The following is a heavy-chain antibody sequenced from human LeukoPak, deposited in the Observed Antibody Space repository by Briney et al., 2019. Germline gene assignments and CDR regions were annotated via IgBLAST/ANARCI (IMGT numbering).Heavy chain of an antibody. CDR3: ARHYDSSGDYPYYFDY. CDR1: GYSFTKYW. D-gene: IGHD3-22*01. J-gene: IGHJ4*02. CDR2: IYPGASDI. Sequence: GESLKISCKASGYSFTKYWIGWVRQMPGKGLEWMGIIYPGASDIRYSPSFQGQITISADKSISTAYLQWSSLKASDTAMYYCARHYDSSGDYPYYFDYWGQGTLVAVSS. V-gene: IGHV5-51*01.